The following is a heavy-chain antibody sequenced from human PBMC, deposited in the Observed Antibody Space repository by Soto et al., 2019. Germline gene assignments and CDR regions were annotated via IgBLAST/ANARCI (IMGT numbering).Heavy chain of an antibody. D-gene: IGHD3-10*01. V-gene: IGHV4-39*01. CDR1: TDSSSFTNSY. J-gene: IGHJ4*02. CDR3: ARHRIEVVWRGFDF. CDR2: FSYNGGT. Sequence: QLQLQESGPGLVKPSETLSLTCTVSTDSSSFTNSYWGWIRQPPGKGLQWIGSFSYNGGTFYNHSLKGLVVISFDTSKKQSSLQVTSVTAADTAVYFCARHRIEVVWRGFDFWGQGSPVTVSS.